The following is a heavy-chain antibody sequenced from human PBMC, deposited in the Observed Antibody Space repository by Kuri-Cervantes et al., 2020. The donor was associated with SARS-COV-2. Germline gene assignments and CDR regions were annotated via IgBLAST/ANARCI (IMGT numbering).Heavy chain of an antibody. Sequence: ASVKVSCKASGYTFTSYDINWVRQATGRVLEWMGWMNPNSGNTGYAQKFQGRVTMTRNTSISTAYMELSSLRSEDTAVYYCARGTTVVKFDIWGQGTMVTVSS. CDR2: MNPNSGNT. J-gene: IGHJ3*02. CDR1: GYTFTSYD. CDR3: ARGTTVVKFDI. D-gene: IGHD4-23*01. V-gene: IGHV1-8*01.